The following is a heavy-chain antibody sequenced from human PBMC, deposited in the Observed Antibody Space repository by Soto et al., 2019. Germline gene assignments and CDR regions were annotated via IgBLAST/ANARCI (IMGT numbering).Heavy chain of an antibody. Sequence: SVKVSCKASGFTFTSSAVQWVRQARGQRLEWIGWIVVGSGNTNYAQKFQERVTITRDMSTSTAYMELSSLRSEDTAVYYCAADRDFWSGDSTNFDYWGQGTLVTVSS. CDR3: AADRDFWSGDSTNFDY. CDR1: GFTFTSSA. D-gene: IGHD3-3*01. J-gene: IGHJ4*02. V-gene: IGHV1-58*01. CDR2: IVVGSGNT.